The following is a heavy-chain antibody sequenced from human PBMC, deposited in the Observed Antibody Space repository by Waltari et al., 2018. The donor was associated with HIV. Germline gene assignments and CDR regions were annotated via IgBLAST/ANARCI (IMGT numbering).Heavy chain of an antibody. D-gene: IGHD5-18*01. Sequence: QVQLQESGPGLVKPSETLSLTCTVSGGSISSYYWSWIRQPPGKGLEWIGYIYYSGSTNYNPSLKSRVTISVDTSKNQFSLKLSSVTAADTAVYYCAGHVDTAMVYWGQGTLVTVSS. J-gene: IGHJ4*02. CDR1: GGSISSYY. V-gene: IGHV4-59*08. CDR3: AGHVDTAMVY. CDR2: IYYSGST.